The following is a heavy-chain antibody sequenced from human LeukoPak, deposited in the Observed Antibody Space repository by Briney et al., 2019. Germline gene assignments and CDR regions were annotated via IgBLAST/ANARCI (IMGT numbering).Heavy chain of an antibody. V-gene: IGHV3-23*01. CDR1: GFTFSSYA. Sequence: GGSLRLSCAASGFTFSSYAMSWVRQAPGKGLEWVSAISGSGGSTYYADSVKGRFTISRDNSKNTLYLQMNSLRAEDTAVYYCAKERVAGTKGHDAFDIWGQGTMVTVSS. CDR2: ISGSGGST. D-gene: IGHD6-19*01. J-gene: IGHJ3*02. CDR3: AKERVAGTKGHDAFDI.